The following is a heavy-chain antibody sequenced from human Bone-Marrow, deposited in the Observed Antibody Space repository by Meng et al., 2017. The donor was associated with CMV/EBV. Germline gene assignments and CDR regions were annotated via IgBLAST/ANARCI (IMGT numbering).Heavy chain of an antibody. CDR1: GFTFSSYS. CDR3: AKDVQYYYDSNGYLDC. J-gene: IGHJ4*02. Sequence: GESLKISCAASGFTFSSYSMNWVRQAPGKGLEWVSYISSSSSTIYYADSVKGRFTISRDNAKNSLYLQMDSLRAEDTALYYCAKDVQYYYDSNGYLDCWGQGTLVTVSS. D-gene: IGHD3-22*01. V-gene: IGHV3-48*04. CDR2: ISSSSSTI.